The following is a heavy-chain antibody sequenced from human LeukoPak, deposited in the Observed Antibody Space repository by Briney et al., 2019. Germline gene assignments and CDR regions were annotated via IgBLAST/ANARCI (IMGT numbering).Heavy chain of an antibody. Sequence: SETLSLTCTVSGSSIGSYFWSWIRQPLGKRLEWMGYIYYSGTTNYNPSLKSRVTMSMDRSKNQFSLKLTSVTAADTAVYYCARETYSYTLGGYSFDLWGRGTLVTVSS. V-gene: IGHV4-59*01. CDR1: GSSIGSYF. CDR3: ARETYSYTLGGYSFDL. CDR2: IYYSGTT. D-gene: IGHD3-16*01. J-gene: IGHJ2*01.